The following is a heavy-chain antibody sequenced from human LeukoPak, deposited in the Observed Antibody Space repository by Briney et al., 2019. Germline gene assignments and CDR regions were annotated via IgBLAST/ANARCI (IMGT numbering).Heavy chain of an antibody. CDR2: ISGSGGST. Sequence: GGSLRLSCAASGFTFSSYAMSWVRLAPGKGLEWVSAISGSGGSTYYADSVKGRFTISRDNSKNTLYLQMNSLRAEDTAVYYCAKDSLPFVSGWYYWGQGTLVTVSS. CDR3: AKDSLPFVSGWYY. CDR1: GFTFSSYA. D-gene: IGHD6-19*01. J-gene: IGHJ4*02. V-gene: IGHV3-23*01.